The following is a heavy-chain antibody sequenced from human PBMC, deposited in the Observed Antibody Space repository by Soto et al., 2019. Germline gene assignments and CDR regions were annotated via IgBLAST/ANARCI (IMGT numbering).Heavy chain of an antibody. D-gene: IGHD6-19*01. CDR3: AKRRGYSSGAMDV. Sequence: GGSLRLSCAASGFTFSSFAMTWVRQAPGKGLEWVSAISGSGGSTDYADSVKGRFTISRDNSKNTLFLHMISLRADDTAVYYCAKRRGYSSGAMDVWGQGTTVTVSS. V-gene: IGHV3-23*01. CDR2: ISGSGGST. CDR1: GFTFSSFA. J-gene: IGHJ6*02.